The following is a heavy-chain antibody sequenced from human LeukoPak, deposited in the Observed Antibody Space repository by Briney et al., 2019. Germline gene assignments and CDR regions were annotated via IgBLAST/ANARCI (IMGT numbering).Heavy chain of an antibody. CDR2: ISSSSSYI. D-gene: IGHD2-2*01. CDR3: ARVVVVPAAIQVDY. Sequence: GGSLRLSCAASGFTFSTYAMNWVRQAPGKGLEWVSSISSSSSYIYYADSVKGRFTISRDNAKNSLYLQVNSLRAEDTAVYYCARVVVVPAAIQVDYWGQGTLVTVSS. CDR1: GFTFSTYA. V-gene: IGHV3-21*01. J-gene: IGHJ4*02.